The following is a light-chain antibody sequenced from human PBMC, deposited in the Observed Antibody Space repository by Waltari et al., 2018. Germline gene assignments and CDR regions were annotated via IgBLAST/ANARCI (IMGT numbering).Light chain of an antibody. CDR3: CSYAGSSTLV. Sequence: HSALTQPASVSGSPGQSITISCTGTSSDVGSYNLVSWYQQHPAKAPKLMIYEDSKRPSGVSNRFSGSKSGNTASLTISGLQAEDEADYYCCSYAGSSTLVFGGGTKLTVL. CDR2: EDS. J-gene: IGLJ3*02. V-gene: IGLV2-23*01. CDR1: SSDVGSYNL.